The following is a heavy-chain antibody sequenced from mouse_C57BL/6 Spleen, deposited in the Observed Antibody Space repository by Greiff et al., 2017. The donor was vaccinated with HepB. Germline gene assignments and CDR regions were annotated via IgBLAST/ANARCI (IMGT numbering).Heavy chain of an antibody. Sequence: EVKLVESGGGLVKPGGSLKLSCAASGFTFSSYAMSWVRQTPEKRLEWVATISDGGSYTYYPDNVKGRFTISRDNAKNNLYLQMSHLKSEDTAMYYCARDASGRYDYDWVFAYWGQGTLVTVSA. V-gene: IGHV5-4*01. CDR3: ARDASGRYDYDWVFAY. CDR1: GFTFSSYA. CDR2: ISDGGSYT. J-gene: IGHJ3*01. D-gene: IGHD2-4*01.